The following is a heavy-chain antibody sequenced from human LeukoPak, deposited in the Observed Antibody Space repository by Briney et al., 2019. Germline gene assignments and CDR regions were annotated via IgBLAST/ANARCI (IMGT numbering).Heavy chain of an antibody. CDR2: ISGSGGST. CDR3: AKVHTAMVRGVIPDY. D-gene: IGHD3-10*01. V-gene: IGHV3-23*01. J-gene: IGHJ4*02. Sequence: PGGSLRLSCAASGFTFSSYWMHWVRQAPGKGLEWVSAISGSGGSTYYADSVKGRFTISRDNSKNTLYLQMNSLRAEDTAVYYCAKVHTAMVRGVIPDYWGQGTLVTVSS. CDR1: GFTFSSYW.